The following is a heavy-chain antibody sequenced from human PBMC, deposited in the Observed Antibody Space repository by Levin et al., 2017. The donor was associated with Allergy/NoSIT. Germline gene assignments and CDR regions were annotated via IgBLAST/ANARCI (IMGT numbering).Heavy chain of an antibody. Sequence: PGGSLRLSCAASGFTFSDDYVSWIRQAPGKGLEWVSGISSTSTSTKYADSVKGRFTISRDNAKNSLYLQMNSLRVEDTAVYYCARDRGIHWFGEYYMDGWGKGTTVTVS. V-gene: IGHV3-11*05. D-gene: IGHD3-10*01. J-gene: IGHJ6*03. CDR2: ISSTSTST. CDR3: ARDRGIHWFGEYYMDG. CDR1: GFTFSDDY.